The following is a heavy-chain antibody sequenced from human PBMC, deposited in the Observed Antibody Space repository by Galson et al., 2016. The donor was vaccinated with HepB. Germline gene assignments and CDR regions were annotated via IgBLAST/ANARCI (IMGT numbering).Heavy chain of an antibody. Sequence: LSLTCAAYVESFSEYYWNWIRQSPGKGLEWIGEINHTGTTKYNPSLKSRVTISVDTSKKELSLKLTSVTAADTAVYYCAKFDFHGGVCLDYWGQGALVTVSA. D-gene: IGHD2-8*02. CDR3: AKFDFHGGVCLDY. CDR1: VESFSEYY. CDR2: INHTGTT. J-gene: IGHJ4*02. V-gene: IGHV4-34*01.